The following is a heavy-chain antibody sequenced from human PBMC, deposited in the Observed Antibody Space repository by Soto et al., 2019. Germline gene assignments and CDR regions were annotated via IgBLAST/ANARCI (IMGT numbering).Heavy chain of an antibody. CDR3: ARIVVGVTVDL. D-gene: IGHD1-26*01. J-gene: IGHJ4*02. V-gene: IGHV4-4*02. Sequence: QVQLKESGPGLVKPSGTLSLSCAVSGGSIKTDNWWSWVRQSPGKGLEWIGEVYHTGRINYNPSLQGRVSISIDTSENQFSLHLISVTAADTGVYFCARIVVGVTVDLWGQGSLVTVSS. CDR1: GGSIKTDNW. CDR2: VYHTGRI.